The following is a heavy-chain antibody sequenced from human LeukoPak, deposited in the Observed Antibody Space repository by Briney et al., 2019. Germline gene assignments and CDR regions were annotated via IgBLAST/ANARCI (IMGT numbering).Heavy chain of an antibody. CDR1: GYSFTSYW. J-gene: IGHJ4*02. CDR2: IYPGDSDT. CDR3: ARLAAGGYSYGSRYYFDY. V-gene: IGHV5-51*01. D-gene: IGHD5-18*01. Sequence: KRGESLKISCKGSGYSFTSYWIGWVRQMPGKGLEWMGIIYPGDSDTRYSPSFQGQVTISADKSISTAYLQWSSLKASDTAMYYCARLAAGGYSYGSRYYFDYWGQGTLVTVSS.